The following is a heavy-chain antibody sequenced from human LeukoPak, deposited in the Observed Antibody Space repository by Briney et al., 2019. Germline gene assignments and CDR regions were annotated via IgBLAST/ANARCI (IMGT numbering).Heavy chain of an antibody. CDR3: ARGLAVYYYYYYMDV. CDR1: GFTFSSYE. CDR2: INHSGST. D-gene: IGHD6-19*01. Sequence: GSLRLSCAASGFTFSSYEMNWVRQPPGKGLEWIGEINHSGSTNYNPSLKSRVTISVDTSKNQFSLKLSSVTAADTAVYYCARGLAVYYYYYYMDVWGKGTTVTISS. J-gene: IGHJ6*03. V-gene: IGHV4-34*01.